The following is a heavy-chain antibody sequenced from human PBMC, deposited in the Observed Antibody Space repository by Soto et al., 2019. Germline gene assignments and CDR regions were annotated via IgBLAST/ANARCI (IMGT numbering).Heavy chain of an antibody. CDR2: IYYNGNT. V-gene: IGHV4-30-4*01. J-gene: IGHJ6*02. CDR3: ARATTVTSSFFFYALDV. Sequence: QVQLHESGPGLVKPSQTLSLTCTVSGGSISDDDYYWNWIRQSPGKGLEWIGHIYYNGNTYYNPSLHSRLTMSLETSQNQFSLHLTSVIAAASALYFCARATTVTSSFFFYALDVWGQGTTVNVSS. D-gene: IGHD4-17*01. CDR1: GGSISDDDYY.